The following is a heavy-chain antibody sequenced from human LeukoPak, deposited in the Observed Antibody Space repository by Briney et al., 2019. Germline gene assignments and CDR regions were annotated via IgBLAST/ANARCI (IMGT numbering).Heavy chain of an antibody. J-gene: IGHJ4*02. V-gene: IGHV3-23*01. Sequence: GGSLRLSCAASGFTFSSYAMSWVRQAPGKGLEWVSAISGSGGSTYYADSVKGRFTISSDNSKNTLYLQMNSLRAEDTAVYYCAKDPHYYDYVWGSYYEDYWGQGTLVTVSS. D-gene: IGHD3-16*01. CDR1: GFTFSSYA. CDR3: AKDPHYYDYVWGSYYEDY. CDR2: ISGSGGST.